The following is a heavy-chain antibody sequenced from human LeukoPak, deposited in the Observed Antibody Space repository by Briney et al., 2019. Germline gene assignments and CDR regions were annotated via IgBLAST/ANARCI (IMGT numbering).Heavy chain of an antibody. J-gene: IGHJ1*01. D-gene: IGHD6-6*01. CDR3: ARGRGGIAARAGYFQH. V-gene: IGHV4-39*07. Sequence: LETLSLTCTVSGGSVSSGSYYWSWIRQPPGKGLEWIGEINHSGSTNYNPSLKSRVTISVDTSKNQFSLKLSSVTAADTAVYYCARGRGGIAARAGYFQHWGQGTLVTVSS. CDR2: INHSGST. CDR1: GGSVSSGSYY.